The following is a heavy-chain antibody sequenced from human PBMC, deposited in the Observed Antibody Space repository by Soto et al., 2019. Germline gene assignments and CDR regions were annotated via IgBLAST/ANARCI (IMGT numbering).Heavy chain of an antibody. D-gene: IGHD3-10*01. Sequence: GGSLRLSCAASGFTFSSYWMSWVRQAPGKGLEWVANIKQDGSEKYYVDSVKGRFTISRDNAKNSLYLQMNSLRAEDTAVYYCARKRTTMVRGVTEPTYYYYYYMDVWGKGTTVTVSS. CDR2: IKQDGSEK. V-gene: IGHV3-7*01. J-gene: IGHJ6*03. CDR1: GFTFSSYW. CDR3: ARKRTTMVRGVTEPTYYYYYYMDV.